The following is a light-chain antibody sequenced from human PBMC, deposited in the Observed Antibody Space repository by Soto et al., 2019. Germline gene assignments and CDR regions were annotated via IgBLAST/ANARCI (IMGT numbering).Light chain of an antibody. J-gene: IGLJ1*01. V-gene: IGLV1-51*01. CDR2: DNN. CDR1: SSNIGNNY. CDR3: GTWDSSLSADNYV. Sequence: QSVLTQPPSVSAAPGQTVTISCSGSSSNIGNNYVSWYQQLPGTAPKLLIYDNNKRPSGIPDRFSGSKSGTSATLGITGLQTGDEADYYCGTWDSSLSADNYVFGTGTKLTVL.